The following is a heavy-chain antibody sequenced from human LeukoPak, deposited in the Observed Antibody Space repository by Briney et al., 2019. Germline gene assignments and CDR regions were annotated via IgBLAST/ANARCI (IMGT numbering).Heavy chain of an antibody. V-gene: IGHV4-4*09. D-gene: IGHD6-6*01. Sequence: PSETLSLTCTVSGGSISSYYWSWIRQPSGKGLEWIGYIYTSGSTNYNPSLKSRVTISVDTSKNQFSLKLSSVTAADTAVYYCAGGRVHSSFVFDYWGQGTLVTVSS. CDR1: GGSISSYY. CDR2: IYTSGST. CDR3: AGGRVHSSFVFDY. J-gene: IGHJ4*02.